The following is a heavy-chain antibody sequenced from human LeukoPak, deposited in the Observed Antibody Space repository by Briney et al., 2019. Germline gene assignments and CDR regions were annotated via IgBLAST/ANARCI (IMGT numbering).Heavy chain of an antibody. D-gene: IGHD2-8*01. V-gene: IGHV3-30*01. J-gene: IGHJ3*02. CDR1: GFTFSSYA. CDR2: ISYDGSNK. CDR3: ARVRLMVYATDAFDI. Sequence: GGSLRLSCAASGFTFSSYAMHWVRQAPGKGLEWVAVISYDGSNKYYADSVKGRFTISRDNSKNTLYLQMNSLRAKDTAVYYCARVRLMVYATDAFDIWGQGTMVTVSS.